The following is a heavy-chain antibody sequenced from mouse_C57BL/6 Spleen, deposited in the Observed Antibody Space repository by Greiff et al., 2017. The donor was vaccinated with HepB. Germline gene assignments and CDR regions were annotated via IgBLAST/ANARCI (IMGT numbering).Heavy chain of an antibody. CDR1: GYTFTSYW. D-gene: IGHD2-1*01. Sequence: VQLQQPGTELVKPGASVKLSCKASGYTFTSYWMHWVKQRPGQGLEWIGNINPSNGGTNYNEKFKSKATLTVDKSSSTAYMQLSSLTSEDSAVYYCARSEIYYGNYGRGYAMDYWGQGTSVTVSS. J-gene: IGHJ4*01. CDR2: INPSNGGT. V-gene: IGHV1-53*01. CDR3: ARSEIYYGNYGRGYAMDY.